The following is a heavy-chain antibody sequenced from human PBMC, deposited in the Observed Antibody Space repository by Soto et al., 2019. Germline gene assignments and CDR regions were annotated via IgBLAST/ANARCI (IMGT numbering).Heavy chain of an antibody. CDR2: ISGSGGST. CDR1: GFTFSSYA. D-gene: IGHD3-3*01. J-gene: IGHJ3*02. CDR3: AKEGSGRELRFVEWLLLGAFDI. Sequence: EVQLLESGGGLVQPGGSLRLSCAASGFTFSSYAMSWVRQAPGKGLEWVSAISGSGGSTYYADSVKGRFTISRDNSNNTLYLQMNSLRAVDTAVYYCAKEGSGRELRFVEWLLLGAFDIWGQGTMVTVSS. V-gene: IGHV3-23*01.